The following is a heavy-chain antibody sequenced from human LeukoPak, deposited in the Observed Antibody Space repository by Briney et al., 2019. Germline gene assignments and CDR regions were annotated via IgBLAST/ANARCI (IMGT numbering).Heavy chain of an antibody. J-gene: IGHJ4*02. CDR3: ARGPLGAVAGTWGYFDY. CDR2: IYYSGST. V-gene: IGHV4-39*07. CDR1: GGSISSSSYY. D-gene: IGHD6-19*01. Sequence: SETLSLTCTVSGGSISSSSYYWGWIRQPPGKGLEWIGSIYYSGSTYYNPSLKSRVTISVDTSKNQFSLKLSSVTAADTAVYYCARGPLGAVAGTWGYFDYWGQGTLVTVSS.